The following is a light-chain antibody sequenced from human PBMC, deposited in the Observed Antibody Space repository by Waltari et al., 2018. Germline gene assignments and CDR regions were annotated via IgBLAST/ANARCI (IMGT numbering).Light chain of an antibody. CDR1: QTVLYSSNNKNF. J-gene: IGKJ2*01. CDR2: WAS. CDR3: QQYYRTPPT. Sequence: DIVMTQSPDSLAVSLGERATINCKSSQTVLYSSNNKNFLAWYQQKAGQPPKLLINWASTREFGVPDLFSGSGYGTDFTLTISSLQAADVAVYYCQQYYRTPPTFGQGTKLEIK. V-gene: IGKV4-1*01.